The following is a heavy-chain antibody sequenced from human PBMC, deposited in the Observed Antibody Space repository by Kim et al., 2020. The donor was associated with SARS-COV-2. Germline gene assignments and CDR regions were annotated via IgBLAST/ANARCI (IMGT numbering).Heavy chain of an antibody. J-gene: IGHJ5*02. Sequence: TYARKFRGRVTMTRETSTTTVYMDLTSLRAEDTAVYYCARDPRGGNWFDPWGQGTLVTVSS. CDR3: ARDPRGGNWFDP. D-gene: IGHD3-16*01. V-gene: IGHV1-46*01.